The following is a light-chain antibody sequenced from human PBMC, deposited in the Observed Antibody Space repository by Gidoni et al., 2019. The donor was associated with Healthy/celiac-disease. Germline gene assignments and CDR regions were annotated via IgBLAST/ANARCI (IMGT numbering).Light chain of an antibody. V-gene: IGKV3-11*01. CDR3: QQRSNWPALT. J-gene: IGKJ4*01. CDR1: QSVSSY. Sequence: ESVLTQSPATLSLSPGERATLSCRSSQSVSSYLAWYQQKLGQAPRLLIYDASNRATGIPARFSGSGSGTDFTLTISSLEPEDFAVYYCQQRSNWPALTFGGGTKVEIK. CDR2: DAS.